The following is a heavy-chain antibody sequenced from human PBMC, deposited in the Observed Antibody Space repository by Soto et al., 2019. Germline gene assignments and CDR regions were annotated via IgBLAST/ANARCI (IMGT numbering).Heavy chain of an antibody. V-gene: IGHV3-7*01. D-gene: IGHD6-6*01. CDR2: IKGDGSEK. J-gene: IGHJ4*02. CDR1: GFTFRTYW. CDR3: ATSLI. Sequence: EVQLVESGGGLVQPGGSLRLSCTASGFTFRTYWMNWVRQAPGKGLEWVASIKGDGSEKYYVDPVKGRVSISRDNARNSLYLQMNSLRAEDTAVYYCATSLIRGQGALVTVSS.